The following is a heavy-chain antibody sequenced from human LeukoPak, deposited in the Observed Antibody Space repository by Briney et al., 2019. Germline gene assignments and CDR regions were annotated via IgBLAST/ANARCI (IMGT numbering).Heavy chain of an antibody. CDR1: GFTFSSYS. D-gene: IGHD6-19*01. J-gene: IGHJ4*02. CDR2: ICSSSSYI. Sequence: GGSLRLSCAASGFTFSSYSMNWVRQAPGKGLEWVSSICSSSSYIYYADSVKGRFTISRDNAKNSLYLQMNSLRAEDTAVYYCAREEHSSGWYVFPMDYWGQGTLVTVSS. CDR3: AREEHSSGWYVFPMDY. V-gene: IGHV3-21*01.